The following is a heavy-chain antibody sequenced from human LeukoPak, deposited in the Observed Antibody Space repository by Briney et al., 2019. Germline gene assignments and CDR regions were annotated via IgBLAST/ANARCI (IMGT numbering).Heavy chain of an antibody. CDR2: ISSSGSTI. CDR3: ARDNRKAHRGVFDY. V-gene: IGHV3-48*03. J-gene: IGHJ4*02. Sequence: PGGSLRLSCAASGFTFSSYEMNWVRQAPGKGLEWVSYISSSGSTIYYADSVKGRFTISRDNAKNSLYLQMNSLRAEDTAVYYCARDNRKAHRGVFDYWGQGTLVTVSS. CDR1: GFTFSSYE. D-gene: IGHD1-14*01.